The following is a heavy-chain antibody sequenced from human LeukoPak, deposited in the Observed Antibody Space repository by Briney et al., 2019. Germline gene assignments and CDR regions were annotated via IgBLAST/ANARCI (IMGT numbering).Heavy chain of an antibody. CDR1: GYTFTGYY. V-gene: IGHV1-2*02. CDR3: ARTYYFGSGTYYDY. CDR2: LNPNNGDT. Sequence: ASVKVSCKASGYTFTGYYMHWVRQAPGQGLEWMGWLNPNNGDTNYAQKFQGRVTMTRDTSITTAYMELSRLTSDDTALYYCARTYYFGSGTYYDYWGQGTLVTVSS. D-gene: IGHD3-10*01. J-gene: IGHJ4*02.